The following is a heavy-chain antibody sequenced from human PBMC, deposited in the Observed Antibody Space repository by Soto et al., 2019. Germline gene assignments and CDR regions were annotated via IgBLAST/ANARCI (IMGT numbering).Heavy chain of an antibody. D-gene: IGHD6-13*01. Sequence: PSETLSLTCAVYGGSFSGYYWSWIRQPPGKGLEWIGEINHSGSTNYNPSLKSRVTISVDTSKNQFSLKLSSVTAADTAVYYCARGGLHSSWYYYNLNWYFDYWGQGTLVTVSS. CDR2: INHSGST. J-gene: IGHJ4*02. V-gene: IGHV4-34*01. CDR3: ARGGLHSSWYYYNLNWYFDY. CDR1: GGSFSGYY.